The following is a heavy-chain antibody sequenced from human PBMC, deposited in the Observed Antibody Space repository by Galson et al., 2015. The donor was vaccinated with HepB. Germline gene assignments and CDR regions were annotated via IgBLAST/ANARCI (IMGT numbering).Heavy chain of an antibody. D-gene: IGHD5-18*01. V-gene: IGHV3-48*03. CDR1: GFTFSSYE. CDR2: ISSSGSTI. CDR3: ALTSLSYGFGLDY. Sequence: SLRLSCAASGFTFSSYEMNWVRQAPGKGLEWVSYISSSGSTIYYADSVKGRFTISRDNAKNSLYLQMNSLRAEDTAVYYCALTSLSYGFGLDYWGQGTLVTVSS. J-gene: IGHJ4*02.